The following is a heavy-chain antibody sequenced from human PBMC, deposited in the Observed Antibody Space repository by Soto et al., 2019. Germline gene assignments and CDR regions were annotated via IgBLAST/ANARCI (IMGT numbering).Heavy chain of an antibody. V-gene: IGHV4-39*01. D-gene: IGHD3-3*01. CDR1: GGSISSNDYY. J-gene: IGHJ5*02. CDR2: IYYSGST. Sequence: SETLSLTCTVSGGSISSNDYYWGWIRQPPGKGLEWLGSIYYSGSTYYNPSLKSRVTISVDTSKNQFTLKLSSVTAADTAVYYCARQGFLEWLSAPSWFDPWGQGTLVTVSS. CDR3: ARQGFLEWLSAPSWFDP.